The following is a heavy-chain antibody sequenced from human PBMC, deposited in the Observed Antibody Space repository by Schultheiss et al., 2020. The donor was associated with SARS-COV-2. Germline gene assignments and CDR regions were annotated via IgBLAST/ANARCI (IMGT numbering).Heavy chain of an antibody. J-gene: IGHJ5*02. V-gene: IGHV4-59*12. CDR2: IYSSGTT. CDR1: GGSINSYY. D-gene: IGHD5-18*01. Sequence: SETLSLTCVVSGGSINSYYWSWIRQSPGKRLEWIGYIYSSGTTNYNPSLKSRVTISVDTSKNQFSLKLNSVTAADTAVYYCARGYSYVYVIGWIDPWGQGTLVTVSS. CDR3: ARGYSYVYVIGWIDP.